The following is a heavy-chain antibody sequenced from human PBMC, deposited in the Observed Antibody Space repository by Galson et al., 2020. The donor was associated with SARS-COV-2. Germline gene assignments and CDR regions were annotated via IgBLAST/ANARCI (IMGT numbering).Heavy chain of an antibody. Sequence: GGSLRLSCAASGFTFSSYSMNWVRQAPGKGLEWVSYISSSSSTIYYADSVKGRFTISRDNAKNSLYLQMNSLRAEDTAVYYCARGELLLWEEPGPNGDGMDVWGQGTTVTVSS. CDR3: ARGELLLWEEPGPNGDGMDV. D-gene: IGHD3-10*01. CDR1: GFTFSSYS. CDR2: ISSSSSTI. V-gene: IGHV3-48*01. J-gene: IGHJ6*02.